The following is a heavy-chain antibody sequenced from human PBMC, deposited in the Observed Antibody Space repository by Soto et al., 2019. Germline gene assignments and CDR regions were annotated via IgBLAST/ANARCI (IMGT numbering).Heavy chain of an antibody. CDR2: TDYSGNT. CDR3: ERAVGDPIYYLDY. CDR1: SDSISSYY. Sequence: QVQLQESGPGLVRPSETLSLTCTVSSDSISSYYWIWLRQSPGKGLEWIGYTDYSGNTHYNPSLKSRVTISGDTSKNQFSLRLSSVTAADTAVYYCERAVGDPIYYLDYWGQGTLVTVSS. V-gene: IGHV4-59*08. J-gene: IGHJ4*02. D-gene: IGHD6-19*01.